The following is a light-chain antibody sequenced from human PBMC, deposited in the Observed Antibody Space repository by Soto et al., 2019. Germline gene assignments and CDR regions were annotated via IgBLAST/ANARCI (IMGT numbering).Light chain of an antibody. Sequence: DIQMTQSPSTLSASVGDRVTITCRASQSISSWLAWYQQKPGKAPKLLIYKAASLESGVPSRFSGSGSGTEFTLTISSLQPDDFSTYYGQQYNSSPTFGQGTKVEI. CDR3: QQYNSSPT. V-gene: IGKV1-5*03. CDR2: KAA. J-gene: IGKJ1*01. CDR1: QSISSW.